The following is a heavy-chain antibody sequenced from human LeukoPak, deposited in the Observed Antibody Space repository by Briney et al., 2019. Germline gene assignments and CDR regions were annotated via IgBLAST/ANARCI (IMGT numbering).Heavy chain of an antibody. D-gene: IGHD3-22*01. Sequence: GGSLRLSCAASGFTFSSYGMHWVRQAPGKGLEWVSVISNDGSNKYYADSVKGRFTISRDNSKNTLYLQMNSLRAEETAVYYCAKDGDRRGYYYYMYVWGKGTTVTLSS. CDR3: AKDGDRRGYYYYMYV. V-gene: IGHV3-30*18. J-gene: IGHJ6*03. CDR1: GFTFSSYG. CDR2: ISNDGSNK.